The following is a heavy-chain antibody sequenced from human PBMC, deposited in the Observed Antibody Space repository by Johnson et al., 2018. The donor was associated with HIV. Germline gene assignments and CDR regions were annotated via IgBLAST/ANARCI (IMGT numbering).Heavy chain of an antibody. V-gene: IGHV3-30*18. Sequence: QVTLVESGGGVVQPGGSLRLSCVASGFTLSTYGMHWVRQAPGKGLEWVAVMSYDGSNKYYADSVKGRFTISRDSSKHTLYLQMNSLRAEDTAVYYCAKDRYSLARDTFDIWGQGTMVTVSS. CDR2: MSYDGSNK. CDR1: GFTLSTYG. D-gene: IGHD2-21*01. CDR3: AKDRYSLARDTFDI. J-gene: IGHJ3*02.